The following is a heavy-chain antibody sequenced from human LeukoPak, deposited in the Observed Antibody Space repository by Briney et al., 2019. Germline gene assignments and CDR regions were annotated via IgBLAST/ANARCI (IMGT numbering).Heavy chain of an antibody. CDR1: GYTFTSYG. CDR2: ISAYNGNT. CDR3: ARAEPSSSWTSAFDY. D-gene: IGHD6-13*01. J-gene: IGHJ4*02. Sequence: GASVKVSCKASGYTFTSYGISWVRQAPGQGLEWMGWISAYNGNTNYAQKLQGRVTMTTDTSTSTAYMELRSLRSDDTAVYYCARAEPSSSWTSAFDYWGQGTLVTVSS. V-gene: IGHV1-18*01.